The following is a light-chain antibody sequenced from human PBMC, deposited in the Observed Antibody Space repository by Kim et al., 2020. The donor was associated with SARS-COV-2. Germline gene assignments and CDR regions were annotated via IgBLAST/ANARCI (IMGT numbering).Light chain of an antibody. Sequence: VSPGERATLSCRASQSVSSNLAWYQQKPGQAPRLLIYGASTRATGIPARFSGSGSGTEFTLTISSLQSEDFAVYYCQQYNNWARTFGQGTKVDIK. V-gene: IGKV3-15*01. CDR3: QQYNNWART. CDR2: GAS. J-gene: IGKJ1*01. CDR1: QSVSSN.